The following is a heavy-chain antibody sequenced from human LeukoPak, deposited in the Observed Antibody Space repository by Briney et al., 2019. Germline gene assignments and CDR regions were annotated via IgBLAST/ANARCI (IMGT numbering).Heavy chain of an antibody. J-gene: IGHJ4*02. V-gene: IGHV4-38-2*02. Sequence: SETLSLTCTVSGYSISSGYYWGWIRQPPGKGLEWIGSIYHSGSTYYNPSLKSRVTISVDTSKNQFSLKLSSVTAADTAVYYCARLNPMVRGVMGLVFDYWGQGTLVTVSS. D-gene: IGHD3-10*01. CDR2: IYHSGST. CDR3: ARLNPMVRGVMGLVFDY. CDR1: GYSISSGYY.